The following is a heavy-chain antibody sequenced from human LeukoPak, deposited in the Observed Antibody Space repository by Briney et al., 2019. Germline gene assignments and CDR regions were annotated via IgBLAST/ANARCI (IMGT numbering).Heavy chain of an antibody. D-gene: IGHD5-18*01. V-gene: IGHV3-21*01. CDR2: ISSSSSYI. CDR3: AAKNEYSYGSIFDY. Sequence: PGGSLRLSCAASGSTFSSYSMNWLRQAPGKGLEWVSCISSSSSYIYYADSVKGRYTISRDNAKNSLYLQMNNLRAEDTAVYYCAAKNEYSYGSIFDYWGQGTLVTVSS. J-gene: IGHJ4*02. CDR1: GSTFSSYS.